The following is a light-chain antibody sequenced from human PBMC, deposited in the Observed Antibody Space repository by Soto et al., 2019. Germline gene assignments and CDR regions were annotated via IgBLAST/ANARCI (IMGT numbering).Light chain of an antibody. CDR1: ESVSSN. CDR2: DAS. Sequence: EIVMAQSPAALSVSLGERATLSCRASESVSSNLAWYQQKPGQAPRLLIYDASTRATDFPARFSGSGSGTDFTLTISRLEPEDFAVYYCQQRSNWPITFGQGTRLEIK. J-gene: IGKJ5*01. V-gene: IGKV3-11*01. CDR3: QQRSNWPIT.